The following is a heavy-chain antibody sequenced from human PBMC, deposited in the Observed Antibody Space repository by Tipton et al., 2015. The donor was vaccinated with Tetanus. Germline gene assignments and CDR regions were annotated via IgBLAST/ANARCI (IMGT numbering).Heavy chain of an antibody. CDR2: IYFSGST. Sequence: TLSLTCTVSGGSLSRGGYYWTWIRPHPGEGLEWIGDIYFSGSTYYNPSLKSRVTISVDTSKNQFSLRLNSVTAADTAIYYCARGFGQWYYYFDYWGLGTLVTVSS. CDR1: GGSLSRGGYY. CDR3: ARGFGQWYYYFDY. D-gene: IGHD2-15*01. J-gene: IGHJ4*02. V-gene: IGHV4-31*03.